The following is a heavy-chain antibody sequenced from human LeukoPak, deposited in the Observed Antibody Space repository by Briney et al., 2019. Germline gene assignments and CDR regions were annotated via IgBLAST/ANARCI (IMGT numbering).Heavy chain of an antibody. Sequence: SETLSLTCTVSGGSISSYYWSWIRQPPGKGLEWIGYIYYSGSTNYNPSLKSRVTISVDTSKNQFSLKLSSVTAADTAVYYCARDLRSGWYGGFDYWGQGTLVTVSS. CDR2: IYYSGST. CDR1: GGSISSYY. D-gene: IGHD6-19*01. V-gene: IGHV4-59*01. J-gene: IGHJ4*02. CDR3: ARDLRSGWYGGFDY.